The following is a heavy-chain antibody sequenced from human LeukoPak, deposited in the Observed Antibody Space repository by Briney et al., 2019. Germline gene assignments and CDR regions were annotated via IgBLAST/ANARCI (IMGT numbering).Heavy chain of an antibody. D-gene: IGHD6-13*01. V-gene: IGHV3-23*01. CDR1: RFTFSSYA. CDR3: AKDQGYGSWYWFDP. J-gene: IGHJ5*02. Sequence: GGSLRLSCAASRFTFSSYAMSWVRQAPGKGLEWVSAISGSGGSTYHADSVKGRFTISRDNSKNTLYLQMNSLRAEDTAVYYCAKDQGYGSWYWFDPWGQGTLVTVSS. CDR2: ISGSGGST.